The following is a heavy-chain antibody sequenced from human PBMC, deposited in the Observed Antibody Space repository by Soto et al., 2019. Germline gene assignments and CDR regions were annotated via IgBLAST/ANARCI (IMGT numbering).Heavy chain of an antibody. CDR1: GFTFSSYS. J-gene: IGHJ4*02. V-gene: IGHV3-21*01. Sequence: PGGSLRLSCAASGFTFSSYSMNWVRQAPGKGLEWVSSISSSSSYIYYADSVKGRFTISRDNAKNSLYLQMNSLRAEDTAVYYCARDCSELRYSTFCYWGQGTLVTVSS. CDR3: ARDCSELRYSTFCY. D-gene: IGHD3-9*01. CDR2: ISSSSSYI.